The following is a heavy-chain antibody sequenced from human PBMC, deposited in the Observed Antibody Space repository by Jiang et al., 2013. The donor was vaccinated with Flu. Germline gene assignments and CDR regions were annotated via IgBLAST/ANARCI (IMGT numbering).Heavy chain of an antibody. J-gene: IGHJ4*02. V-gene: IGHV4-39*01. D-gene: IGHD3-9*01. CDR3: ARHWGYYDVLTPYFDY. CDR2: IYYSGST. CDR1: GGSISSSSYY. Sequence: LLKPSETLSLTCTVSGGSISSSSYYWGWIRQPPGKGPEWIGNIYYSGSTSYNPSLKSRVTISVDTSKNQFSLKLSSVTAADTAVYYCARHWGYYDVLTPYFDYWGQGTLVTVSS.